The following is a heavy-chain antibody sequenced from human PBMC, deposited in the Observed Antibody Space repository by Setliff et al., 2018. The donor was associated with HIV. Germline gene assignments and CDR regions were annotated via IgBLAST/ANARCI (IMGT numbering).Heavy chain of an antibody. J-gene: IGHJ6*03. Sequence: GASVKVSCKASGGTFSSYAISWVRRAPGQGPEWMGAIIPIFGTTKYAQRFQGRVTITADASTSTAYMELSSLRSEDTAVYYCATNREQLTMTYYYCYMDVWGKGTTVTVSS. D-gene: IGHD6-13*01. CDR3: ATNREQLTMTYYYCYMDV. CDR2: IIPIFGTT. V-gene: IGHV1-69*13. CDR1: GGTFSSYA.